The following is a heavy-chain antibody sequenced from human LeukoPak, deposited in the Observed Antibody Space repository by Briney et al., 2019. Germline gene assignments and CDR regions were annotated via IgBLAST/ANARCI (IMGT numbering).Heavy chain of an antibody. Sequence: ASVKVSCKASGYTFTSYYMHWVRQAPGQGLEWMGIINPSGGSTSYAQKFQGRVTMTRDTPTSTVYMELSSLRPEDTAVYYCARVGEWLEFDYWGQGTLVTVSS. CDR3: ARVGEWLEFDY. J-gene: IGHJ4*02. CDR2: INPSGGST. V-gene: IGHV1-46*01. D-gene: IGHD3-10*01. CDR1: GYTFTSYY.